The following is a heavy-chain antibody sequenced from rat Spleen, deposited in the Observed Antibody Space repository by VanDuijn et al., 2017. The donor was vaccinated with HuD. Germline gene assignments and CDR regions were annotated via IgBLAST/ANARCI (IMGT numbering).Heavy chain of an antibody. CDR1: GFSLTSYN. V-gene: IGHV2-41*01. CDR2: IWNTGGT. J-gene: IGHJ4*01. CDR3: ARNIGTTPYYVMDA. Sequence: QVQLKESGPGLVQPSQTLSLTCTVAGFSLTSYNVHWVRQPPGKGLEWMGVIWNTGGTRYNSALKSRLSISKDTSKSQVFLKMNSLQTEDTATYYCARNIGTTPYYVMDAWGQGASVTVSS. D-gene: IGHD1-5*01.